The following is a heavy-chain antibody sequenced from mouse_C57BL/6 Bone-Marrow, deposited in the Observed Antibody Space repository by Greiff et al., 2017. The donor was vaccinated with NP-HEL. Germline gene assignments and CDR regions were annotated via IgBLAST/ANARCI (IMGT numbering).Heavy chain of an antibody. V-gene: IGHV1-76*01. D-gene: IGHD3-1*01. J-gene: IGHJ2*01. Sequence: QVQLQQSGAELVRPGASVKLSCKASGYTFTDYYINWVKPRPGQGLEWIARIYPGSGNTYYNEKFKGKATLTAEKSSSTAYMQLSSLTSEDSAVYFCARSGDEDYFDYWGQGTTLTVSS. CDR3: ARSGDEDYFDY. CDR1: GYTFTDYY. CDR2: IYPGSGNT.